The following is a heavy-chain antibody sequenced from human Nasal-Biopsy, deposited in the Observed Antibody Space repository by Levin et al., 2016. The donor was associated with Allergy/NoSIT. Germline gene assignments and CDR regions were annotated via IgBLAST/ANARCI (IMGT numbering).Heavy chain of an antibody. V-gene: IGHV3-21*01. J-gene: IGHJ6*02. D-gene: IGHD2-21*02. CDR2: ISSTTTYI. CDR3: AVFEALCGGGCQTIVPNYFYYGLDV. Sequence: GGSLRLSCLASGFIFSHYNVHWVRQAPGKGLEWVSSISSTTTYIYYADSVKGRFTVSRDNARNSMFLQMDSLRAEDTAVYYCAVFEALCGGGCQTIVPNYFYYGLDVWGQGTTVTVSS. CDR1: GFIFSHYN.